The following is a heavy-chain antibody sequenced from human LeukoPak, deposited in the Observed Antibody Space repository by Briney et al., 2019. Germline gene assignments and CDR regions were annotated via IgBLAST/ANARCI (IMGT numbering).Heavy chain of an antibody. D-gene: IGHD6-19*01. Sequence: ASVKVSCKASGYTFANYAIHWVRQAPGQRLECMGWINTRSGDTEYSYEFQGRVTITRDIAESTASMELRSLRSDDMGVYYRARDSGRGWYEFRWGQGTLVTVSS. CDR2: INTRSGDT. V-gene: IGHV1-3*03. J-gene: IGHJ4*02. CDR3: ARDSGRGWYEFR. CDR1: GYTFANYA.